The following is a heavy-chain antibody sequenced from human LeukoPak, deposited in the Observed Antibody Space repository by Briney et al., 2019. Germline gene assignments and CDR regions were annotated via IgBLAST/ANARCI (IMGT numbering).Heavy chain of an antibody. J-gene: IGHJ3*02. CDR1: GFTFNGYW. CDR2: ISSSSSTI. D-gene: IGHD6-6*01. CDR3: ARAQYSSSPDGSLDAFDI. Sequence: GGSLRLSCAASGFTFNGYWMCWVRQAPGRGLEWVSYISSSSSTIYYADSVKGRFTISRDNAKNSLYLQMNSLRAEDTALYHCARAQYSSSPDGSLDAFDIWGQGTMVTVSS. V-gene: IGHV3-48*04.